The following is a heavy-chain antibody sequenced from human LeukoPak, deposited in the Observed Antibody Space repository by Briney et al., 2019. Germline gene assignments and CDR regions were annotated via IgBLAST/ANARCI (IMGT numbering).Heavy chain of an antibody. D-gene: IGHD3-10*01. J-gene: IGHJ4*02. CDR1: GYTFTSYY. CDR2: INPSGGTT. CDR3: AVGGSGSYGADY. Sequence: ASVKVSCKASGYTFTSYYMNWVRQAPGQGLEWMGIINPSGGTTRYAQKFQGRVTMTRDTSTSTVYMELSSLRSEDTAVYYCAVGGSGSYGADYWGQGTLVTVSS. V-gene: IGHV1-46*01.